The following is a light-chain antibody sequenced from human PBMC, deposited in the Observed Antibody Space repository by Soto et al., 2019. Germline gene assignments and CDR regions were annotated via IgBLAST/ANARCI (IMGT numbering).Light chain of an antibody. CDR3: QQYDDYPLT. CDR2: DAS. V-gene: IGKV1-5*01. CDR1: QSVRSW. Sequence: QMTQSPATLSASVGDRVTITCRASQSVRSWLAWYQQKPGTAPKLLIFDASRLESGVPSRFSGSASGTDFTLTISSLQPDDFATYYCQQYDDYPLTFGGGTKVDIK. J-gene: IGKJ4*01.